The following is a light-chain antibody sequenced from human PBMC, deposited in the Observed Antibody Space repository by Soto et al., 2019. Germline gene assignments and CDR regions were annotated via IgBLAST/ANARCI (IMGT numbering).Light chain of an antibody. CDR3: QQYHSWPAT. Sequence: DIQMTQSPSSLSASVGDTVTITCRASQDIGNFFAWFQQKPGKAPKSLISAASSLQSGVPSKFSVSESRTDLPLTINSRQAEDVATYYCQQYHSWPATFGGGTQVEI. J-gene: IGKJ4*01. CDR2: AAS. CDR1: QDIGNF. V-gene: IGKV1-16*02.